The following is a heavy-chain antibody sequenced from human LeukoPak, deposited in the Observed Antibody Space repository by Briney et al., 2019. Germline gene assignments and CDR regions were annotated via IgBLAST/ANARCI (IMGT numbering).Heavy chain of an antibody. J-gene: IGHJ6*04. CDR2: TNTNGNT. V-gene: IGHV4-4*07. Sequence: PSETLSLICTVSGGSISTYYWSWLRQPAGKGPEWIGRTNTNGNTNYNPSLKSRVTMSVDTSKTHFSLNLPSVTAADSAVYYCARERLGFRVDVWGKGTMVTVSS. D-gene: IGHD6-25*01. CDR3: ARERLGFRVDV. CDR1: GGSISTYY.